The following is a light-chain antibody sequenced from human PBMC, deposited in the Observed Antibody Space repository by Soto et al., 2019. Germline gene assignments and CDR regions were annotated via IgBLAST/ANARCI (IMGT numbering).Light chain of an antibody. J-gene: IGKJ2*01. V-gene: IGKV1-39*01. CDR2: AAS. CDR3: QQSYSTPRT. Sequence: DIQMTQSPSSLSASVGDRVTITCRASQSSSSYLNWYQQKPGKAPKLLIYAASRLQSGVPSRFSGSGSGTEFTLTISSLQPEDFATYYCQQSYSTPRTFGQGTKLEIK. CDR1: QSSSSY.